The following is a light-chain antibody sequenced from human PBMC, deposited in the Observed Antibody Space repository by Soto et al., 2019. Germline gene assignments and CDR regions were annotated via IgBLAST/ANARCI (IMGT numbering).Light chain of an antibody. J-gene: IGKJ3*01. CDR1: QTINSKF. V-gene: IGKV3-20*01. CDR2: ATS. CDR3: QQYGGSPFT. Sequence: ELVLTQSPGTLSLSPGERVMVSCRASQTINSKFLAWYQQKHGQAPRHLIYATSYRATGTPDKFSGRGSGTDFTLTINRLEPADVEVYFCQQYGGSPFTFGPGPRVDI.